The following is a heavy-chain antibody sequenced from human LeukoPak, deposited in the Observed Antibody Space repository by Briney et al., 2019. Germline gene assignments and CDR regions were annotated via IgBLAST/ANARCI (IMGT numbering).Heavy chain of an antibody. V-gene: IGHV3-21*01. CDR3: ARRYAVYSDYRKDHSIDY. J-gene: IGHJ4*02. Sequence: GGSLTLSFACSGFSFSHFVMNWVRQAPCEGLEWVSCISTYCQYKFYADSVQGRFTISRDNAKNSPYLQMDGLTAEDTAVYYCARRYAVYSDYRKDHSIDYWGQGTLVTVSS. CDR1: GFSFSHFV. CDR2: ISTYCQYK. D-gene: IGHD5-12*01.